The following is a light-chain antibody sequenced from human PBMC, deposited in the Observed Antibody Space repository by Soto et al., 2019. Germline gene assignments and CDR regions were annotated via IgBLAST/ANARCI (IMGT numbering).Light chain of an antibody. V-gene: IGKV3-20*01. CDR1: QSVSNNY. CDR3: QQYRSSPMIT. Sequence: EIVLTQSPGTLSLSPGERATLSCRASQSVSNNYLGWYQQKPGQAPRLLIYGASSRASGIPDRFSGSGSGTDFTLSISRLEPEDFAVYYCQQYRSSPMITFGQGTRLQIK. CDR2: GAS. J-gene: IGKJ5*01.